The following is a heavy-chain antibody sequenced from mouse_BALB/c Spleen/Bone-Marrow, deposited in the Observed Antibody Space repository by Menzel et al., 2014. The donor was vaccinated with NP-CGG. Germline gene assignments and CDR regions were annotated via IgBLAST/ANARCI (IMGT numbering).Heavy chain of an antibody. CDR2: INPSNGRT. D-gene: IGHD2-12*01. J-gene: IGHJ3*01. CDR3: ASYRGAY. V-gene: IGHV1S81*02. CDR1: GYTFXSYW. Sequence: QVHVKQSGAELVKPGASVKLSCKASGYTFXSYWMHWVKQRPGQGLEWIGEINPSNGRTNYNEKFKIKATLTVDKSSSTAYMQLSSLTSEDSAVYYCASYRGAYWGQGTLVTVSA.